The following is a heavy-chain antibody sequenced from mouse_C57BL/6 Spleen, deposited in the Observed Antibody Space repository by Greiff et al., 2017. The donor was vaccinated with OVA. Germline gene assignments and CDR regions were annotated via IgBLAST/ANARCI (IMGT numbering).Heavy chain of an antibody. CDR1: GYTFTSYW. V-gene: IGHV1-61*01. D-gene: IGHD1-1*01. CDR2: IYPSDSET. J-gene: IGHJ4*01. Sequence: VQLQQPGAELVRPGSSVKLSCKASGYTFTSYWMDWVKQRPGQGLEWIGNIYPSDSETHYNQKFKDKATLTVDKSSSTAYMQLSSLTSADSAVYYCARTATVVEGYAMDYWGQGTSVTVSS. CDR3: ARTATVVEGYAMDY.